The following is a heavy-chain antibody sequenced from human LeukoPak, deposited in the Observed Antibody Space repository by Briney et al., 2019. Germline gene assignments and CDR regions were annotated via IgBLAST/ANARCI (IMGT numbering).Heavy chain of an antibody. Sequence: SETLSLTCTVSGGSISSYYWSWIRQPPGKGLEWIGYIYYSGSTNYNPSLKSRVTMSLDTSKNQFPLKVNSVTAADTAVYYCARLYCSRTSCYIGIWGQGTMVTVSS. D-gene: IGHD2-2*02. V-gene: IGHV4-59*01. CDR1: GGSISSYY. CDR2: IYYSGST. CDR3: ARLYCSRTSCYIGI. J-gene: IGHJ3*02.